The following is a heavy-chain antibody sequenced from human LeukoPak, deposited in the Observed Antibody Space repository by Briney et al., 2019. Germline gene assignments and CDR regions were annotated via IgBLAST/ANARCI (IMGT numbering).Heavy chain of an antibody. CDR2: IYPGDSDT. CDR3: ARHIDHYYDSSGYYWFDY. V-gene: IGHV5-51*01. Sequence: GESLKISCKGSGYSFTSYWIGWVRQMPGKGLEWMGIIYPGDSDTRYSPSFQGQVTISADKSISTAYLQWSSLKALDTAMYYCARHIDHYYDSSGYYWFDYWGQGTLVTVSS. J-gene: IGHJ4*02. D-gene: IGHD3-22*01. CDR1: GYSFTSYW.